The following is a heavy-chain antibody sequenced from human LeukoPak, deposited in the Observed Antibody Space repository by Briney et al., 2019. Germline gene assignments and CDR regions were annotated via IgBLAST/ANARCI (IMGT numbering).Heavy chain of an antibody. Sequence: PGGSLRLSCAASGFIFSTYGMHWVRQSPCKGLEWVAFIRYDGTNQYYVDSVKGRFTISRDNAKNTVYLQMISLRPEDTAVYYCAKDVSDGEYFDFWGQGILVAVSS. CDR2: IRYDGTNQ. CDR1: GFIFSTYG. CDR3: AKDVSDGEYFDF. D-gene: IGHD3-10*01. J-gene: IGHJ4*02. V-gene: IGHV3-30*02.